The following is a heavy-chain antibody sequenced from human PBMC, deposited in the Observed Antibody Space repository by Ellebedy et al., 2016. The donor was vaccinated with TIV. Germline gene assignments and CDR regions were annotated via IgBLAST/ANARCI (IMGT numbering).Heavy chain of an antibody. J-gene: IGHJ5*02. Sequence: MPSETLSLTCTVSGGSVDNSAHYWTWVRQPPGKGLEWIGSIYYSGSTYYNPSLKSRVTISVDTSKNQFSLKLSSVTAADTAVYYCASHMVRESTWFDPWGQGTLVTVSS. CDR2: IYYSGST. D-gene: IGHD3-10*01. CDR3: ASHMVRESTWFDP. V-gene: IGHV4-39*01. CDR1: GGSVDNSAHY.